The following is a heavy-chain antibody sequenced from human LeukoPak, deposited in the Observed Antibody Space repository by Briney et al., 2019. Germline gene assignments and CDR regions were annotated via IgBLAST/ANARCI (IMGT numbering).Heavy chain of an antibody. D-gene: IGHD4-11*01. CDR3: AREDYSNYWFDP. V-gene: IGHV3-33*01. CDR2: IWYDGTNK. J-gene: IGHJ5*02. CDR1: GFTFSSYG. Sequence: GGSLRLSCAASGFTFSSYGMHWVRQAPGKGLEWVAVIWYDGTNKYYADSVKGRFTIFRDTSKNTLYLQMNSLRAEDTAVYYCAREDYSNYWFDPWGQGTLVTVSS.